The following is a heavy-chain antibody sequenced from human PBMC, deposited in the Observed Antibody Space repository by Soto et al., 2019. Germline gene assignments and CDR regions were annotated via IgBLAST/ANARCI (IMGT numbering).Heavy chain of an antibody. CDR3: ARARGRITMVRGVPVPFDP. V-gene: IGHV1-69*01. CDR1: GGTFSSYA. D-gene: IGHD3-10*01. Sequence: QVQLVQSGAEVKKPGSSVKVSCKASGGTFSSYAISWVRQAPGQGLEWMGGIIPIFGTANYAQKFQGRVTITSDESTSTAYMELSSLRSEDTAVYYCARARGRITMVRGVPVPFDPWGHGTLVTVSS. CDR2: IIPIFGTA. J-gene: IGHJ5*02.